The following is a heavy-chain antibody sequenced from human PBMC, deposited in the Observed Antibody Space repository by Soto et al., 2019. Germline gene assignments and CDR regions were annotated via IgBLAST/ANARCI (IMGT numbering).Heavy chain of an antibody. V-gene: IGHV4-61*01. CDR2: IYYSGST. D-gene: IGHD3-9*01. CDR3: ARDLRDSDILTGYRIPDI. CDR1: GGSVSSGSHY. Sequence: SETLSLTCTVSGGSVSSGSHYWSWIRQPPGKGLEWIGYIYYSGSTNYTPSLKSRVTISVDTSKNQFSLKLSSVTAADTAVYYCARDLRDSDILTGYRIPDIWGQGTMVTV. J-gene: IGHJ3*02.